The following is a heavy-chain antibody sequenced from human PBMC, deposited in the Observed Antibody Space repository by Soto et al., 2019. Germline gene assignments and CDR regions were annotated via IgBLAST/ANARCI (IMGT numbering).Heavy chain of an antibody. CDR1: GGSVSDKTYY. D-gene: IGHD4-17*01. CDR2: VYYSGTT. CDR3: ARTTAVPNSLRSRYFFDY. J-gene: IGHJ4*02. Sequence: SETLSLTCPVSGGSVSDKTYYWSWIRQPPGKRLEWIGYVYYSGTTNYNPSLKSRVTISVDLSKNQFSLRLSSVTTADTALYYCARTTAVPNSLRSRYFFDYWGQGTLVTVSS. V-gene: IGHV4-61*01.